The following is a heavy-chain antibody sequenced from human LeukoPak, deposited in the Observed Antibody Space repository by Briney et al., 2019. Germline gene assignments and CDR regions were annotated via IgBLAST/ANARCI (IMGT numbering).Heavy chain of an antibody. CDR2: VKSKTNGGAT. CDR1: GFTFTNAW. D-gene: IGHD6-6*01. Sequence: GGSLRLSCAASGFTFTNAWMTWVRQAPGKGLEWVGRVKSKTNGGATDYAAPVKGRFTISRDDSKNTLYLQMNNLKTEDTAVYYCTADMTARHHWGQGTLVTVSS. J-gene: IGHJ5*02. CDR3: TADMTARHH. V-gene: IGHV3-15*01.